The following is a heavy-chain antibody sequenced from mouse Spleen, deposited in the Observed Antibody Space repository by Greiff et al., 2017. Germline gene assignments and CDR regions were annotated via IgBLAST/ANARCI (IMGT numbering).Heavy chain of an antibody. J-gene: IGHJ3*01. V-gene: IGHV3-6*01. CDR1: GYSITSGYY. CDR2: ISYDGSN. D-gene: IGHD2-1*01. CDR3: ARVYGNSWFAY. Sequence: EVQLQESGPGLVKPSQSLSLTCSVTGYSITSGYYWNWIRQFPGNKLEWMGYISYDGSNNYNPSLKNRISITRDTSKNQFFLKLNSVTTEDTATYYCARVYGNSWFAYWGQGTLVTVSA.